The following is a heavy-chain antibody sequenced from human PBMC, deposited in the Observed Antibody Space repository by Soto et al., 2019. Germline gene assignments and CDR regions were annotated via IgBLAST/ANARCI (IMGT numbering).Heavy chain of an antibody. CDR2: ISYDGSNK. V-gene: IGHV3-30-3*01. Sequence: QVQLVESGGGVVQPGRSLRLSCAASGFTFSSYAMHWVRQAPGKGLEWVAVISYDGSNKDYADSVKGRFTISRDNSKNTLYLLMNSLRAEYTAVYYCARPLWRNDYNGGYFDLWGRGTLVTVSS. D-gene: IGHD4-4*01. J-gene: IGHJ2*01. CDR1: GFTFSSYA. CDR3: ARPLWRNDYNGGYFDL.